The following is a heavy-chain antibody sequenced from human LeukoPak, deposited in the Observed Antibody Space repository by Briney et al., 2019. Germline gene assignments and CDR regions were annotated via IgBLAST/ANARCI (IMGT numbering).Heavy chain of an antibody. CDR3: ARHTLAANYYYYYMDV. V-gene: IGHV5-51*01. J-gene: IGHJ6*03. D-gene: IGHD5-12*01. CDR2: IYPGDSDT. Sequence: GESLKISCKGSGYSFTSYWIGWVRQMPGKGLEWMGIIYPGDSDTRYSPSFQGQVTISADKSISTAYLQWSSLKASDTAMYYCARHTLAANYYYYYMDVWGKGTTVTVSS. CDR1: GYSFTSYW.